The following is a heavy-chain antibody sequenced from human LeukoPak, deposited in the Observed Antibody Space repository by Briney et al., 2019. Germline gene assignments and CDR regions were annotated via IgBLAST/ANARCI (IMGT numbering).Heavy chain of an antibody. J-gene: IGHJ6*03. V-gene: IGHV3-7*01. CDR3: ARGSLASGVVVYYYYYLDV. CDR2: IKHDGSEK. D-gene: IGHD3-3*01. CDR1: GFTFSSYW. Sequence: GGSLRLSCAASGFTFSSYWMTWVRQAPGKGLEWVANIKHDGSEKYYVDSVKGRFAISRDNAKNSLYLQMNSLRAEDTAVYYCARGSLASGVVVYYYYYLDVWGKGTTVTVSS.